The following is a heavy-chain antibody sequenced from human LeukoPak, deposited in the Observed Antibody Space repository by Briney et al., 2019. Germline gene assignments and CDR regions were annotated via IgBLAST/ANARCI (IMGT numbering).Heavy chain of an antibody. CDR2: IYYSGST. J-gene: IGHJ4*02. D-gene: IGHD6-13*01. Sequence: SETLSLTCTVSGGSISSYYWSWIRQPPGKGLEWIGYIYYSGSTNYNPSLKSRVTISVDTSKNQFSLKLSSVTAADTAVYYCAGEGDSSSWYVDYWGQGTLVTVSS. CDR3: AGEGDSSSWYVDY. V-gene: IGHV4-59*01. CDR1: GGSISSYY.